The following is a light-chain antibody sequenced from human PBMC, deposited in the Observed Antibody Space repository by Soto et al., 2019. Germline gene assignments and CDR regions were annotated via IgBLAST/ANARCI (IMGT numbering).Light chain of an antibody. CDR2: GNN. V-gene: IGLV1-40*01. J-gene: IGLJ3*02. CDR1: SANIGAGYD. CDR3: QSYDSSLGDLWV. Sequence: QSVLTQPPSVSGAPGQTITISCTGSSANIGAGYDVHWYQQFPGTAPKLLIHGNNDRPSGVSDRFSASKSGTSASLAITGLQAEDEADYYCQSYDSSLGDLWVFGGGTKLTVL.